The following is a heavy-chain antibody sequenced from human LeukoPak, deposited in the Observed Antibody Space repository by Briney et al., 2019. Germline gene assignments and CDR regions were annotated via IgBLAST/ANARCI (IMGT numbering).Heavy chain of an antibody. D-gene: IGHD5-12*01. V-gene: IGHV4-39*07. CDR3: ARSCRILDIVATIRARLGGNGFDI. CDR1: GGSISSSSYY. CDR2: IYHSGST. J-gene: IGHJ3*02. Sequence: SETLSLTRTVSGGSISSSSYYWGWIRQPPGKGLEWIGSIYHSGSTYYNPSLKSRVTIAVETSKNQFSLKLSSVPAADKAVYYCARSCRILDIVATIRARLGGNGFDIWGQGTMVTVSS.